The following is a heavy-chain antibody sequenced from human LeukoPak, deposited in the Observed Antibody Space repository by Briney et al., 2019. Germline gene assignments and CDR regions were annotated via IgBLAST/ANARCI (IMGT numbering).Heavy chain of an antibody. J-gene: IGHJ6*02. CDR2: IWYDGSNK. D-gene: IGHD3-3*01. CDR3: ARSTSAGIWSGNYGMDV. Sequence: GGSLRLSCAASGFTFSSYGMHWVRQAPGKGLEWVAVIWYDGSNKYYADSVKGRFTISRDNSKNTLYLQMNSLRAEDTAVYYCARSTSAGIWSGNYGMDVWGQGTTVTVSS. CDR1: GFTFSSYG. V-gene: IGHV3-33*01.